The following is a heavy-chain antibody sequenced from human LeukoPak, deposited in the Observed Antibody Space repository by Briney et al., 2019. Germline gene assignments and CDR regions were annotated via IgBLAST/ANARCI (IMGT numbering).Heavy chain of an antibody. Sequence: ASVKVSCKASGYTFTSYGISWVRQAPGQGLEWMGWISAYNGNTNYAQKLQGRVTMTTDTSTSTAYMELRSLRSDDTAVYYCARDDYDILTGSYGVDYWGQGTLVTVSS. J-gene: IGHJ4*02. CDR1: GYTFTSYG. V-gene: IGHV1-18*01. CDR2: ISAYNGNT. D-gene: IGHD3-9*01. CDR3: ARDDYDILTGSYGVDY.